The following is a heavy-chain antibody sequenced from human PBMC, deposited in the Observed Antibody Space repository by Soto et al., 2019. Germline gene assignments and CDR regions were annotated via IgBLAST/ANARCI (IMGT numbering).Heavy chain of an antibody. CDR1: GDTFSNQA. J-gene: IGHJ4*02. CDR2: IIPLFDSA. CDR3: AASTFQSGVSGYFHLDH. D-gene: IGHD3-3*01. V-gene: IGHV1-69*06. Sequence: QVHLVQSGTEVKKPGSSVKVSCKTSGDTFSNQAISGVRQAPGQGLEWMVGIIPLFDSASYAQRSHDRVTITADKFTNTVYMELRSLTSEDPAVYYCAASTFQSGVSGYFHLDHWGQGTLVTVSS.